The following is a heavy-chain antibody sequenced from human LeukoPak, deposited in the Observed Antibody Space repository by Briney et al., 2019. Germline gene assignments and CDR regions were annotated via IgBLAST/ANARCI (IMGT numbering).Heavy chain of an antibody. CDR3: ARDVVAAGYTGYYYYGMDV. CDR2: ISSNGGST. D-gene: IGHD6-13*01. J-gene: IGHJ6*02. V-gene: IGHV3-64*01. CDR1: GFTFSSYA. Sequence: PGGSLRLSCAASGFTFSSYAMHWVRQAPGKGLEYVSAISSNGGSTYYANSVKGRFTISRDNSKNTLYLQVGSLRAEDMAVYYCARDVVAAGYTGYYYYGMDVWGQGTTVTVSS.